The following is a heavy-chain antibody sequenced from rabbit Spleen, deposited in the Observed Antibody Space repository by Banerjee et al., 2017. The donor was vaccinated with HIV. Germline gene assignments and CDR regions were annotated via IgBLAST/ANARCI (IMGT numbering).Heavy chain of an antibody. CDR2: IDTGSSGFT. CDR3: ARTAYASTSGYYFNL. Sequence: QEQLEESGGGLVKPEGSLTLTCTASGFSFSSSYYMCWVRQAPGKGLEWIACIDTGSSGFTYFASWAKGRFTISKTSSTTVTLQMTSLTAADTATYFCARTAYASTSGYYFNLWGPGTLVTVS. J-gene: IGHJ4*01. V-gene: IGHV1S45*01. CDR1: GFSFSSSYY. D-gene: IGHD1-1*01.